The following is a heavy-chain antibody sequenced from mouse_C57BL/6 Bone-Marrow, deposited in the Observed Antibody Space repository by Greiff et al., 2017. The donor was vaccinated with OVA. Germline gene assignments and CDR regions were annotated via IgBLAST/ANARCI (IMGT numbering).Heavy chain of an antibody. J-gene: IGHJ4*01. CDR2: IDPSDSYT. Sequence: QVQLQQPGAELVMPGASVKLSCKASGYTFTSYWMHWVQQRPGQGLEWIGAIDPSDSYTNYNQKFKGKSTLTVDKSSSTAYMQLSRRTSEDSAGYYCARRGGFCDYFYYYAMDYWGQGTSVTVSS. D-gene: IGHD2-4*01. V-gene: IGHV1-69*01. CDR3: ARRGGFCDYFYYYAMDY. CDR1: GYTFTSYW.